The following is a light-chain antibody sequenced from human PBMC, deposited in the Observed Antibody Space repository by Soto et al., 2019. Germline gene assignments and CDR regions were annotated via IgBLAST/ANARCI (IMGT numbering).Light chain of an antibody. CDR2: EVT. Sequence: QSALTQPDSVSGSPGQSITISCTGSSSDVGGYDSVSWYQQHPGKAPQLMIYEVTNRPSGVSDRFSGSKSGNTAALTISGLQAEDEADYYCSSYTGSTSSYVFGAGTKLTVL. CDR3: SSYTGSTSSYV. V-gene: IGLV2-14*01. J-gene: IGLJ1*01. CDR1: SSDVGGYDS.